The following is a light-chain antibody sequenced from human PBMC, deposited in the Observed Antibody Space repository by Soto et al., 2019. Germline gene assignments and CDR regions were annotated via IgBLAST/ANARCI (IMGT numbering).Light chain of an antibody. V-gene: IGLV2-18*02. CDR3: SSFTNSATLE. Sequence: QSALTQPPSVSGSPGQSVTISCSGTSSDVGSYSRVSWFQHSPGTAPKLIIYEVANRPSGVPDRFSGSKSGNTASLTISGLQAEDEAYYYCSSFTNSATLEFCGGTKLTVL. CDR1: SSDVGSYSR. J-gene: IGLJ3*02. CDR2: EVA.